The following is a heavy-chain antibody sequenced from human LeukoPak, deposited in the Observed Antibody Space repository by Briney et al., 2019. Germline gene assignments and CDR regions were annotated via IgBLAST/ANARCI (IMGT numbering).Heavy chain of an antibody. CDR3: AKGLLEHDAFDI. V-gene: IGHV1-2*04. Sequence: GASVKVSCKASGYTLSGYYMHWVRQAPGQGLEWMGWINPNSGGTNYAQKFQGWVTMTRDTSISTAYMELSRLRSDDTAVYYCAKGLLEHDAFDIWGQGTMVTVSS. J-gene: IGHJ3*02. D-gene: IGHD1/OR15-1a*01. CDR1: GYTLSGYY. CDR2: INPNSGGT.